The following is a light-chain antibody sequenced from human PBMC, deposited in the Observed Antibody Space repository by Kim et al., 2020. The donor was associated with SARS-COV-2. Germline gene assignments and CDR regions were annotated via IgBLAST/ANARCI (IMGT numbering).Light chain of an antibody. CDR1: QSVYSD. V-gene: IGKV3-15*01. J-gene: IGKJ2*01. Sequence: SPGERVTLFCRASQSVYSDLAWYQQKSGQAPRLLVYAASTRATGIPARFSGSGSGTEFTLTISSLQSEDFAVYYCQQYSNWPPKYTFGQGTKLE. CDR3: QQYSNWPPKYT. CDR2: AAS.